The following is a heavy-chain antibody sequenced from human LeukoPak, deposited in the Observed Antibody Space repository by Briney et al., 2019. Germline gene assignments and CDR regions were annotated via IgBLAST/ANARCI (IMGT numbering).Heavy chain of an antibody. CDR3: ARPLIAAAGTGAFDI. D-gene: IGHD6-13*01. J-gene: IGHJ3*02. CDR1: GGSISSSSYY. CDR2: IYYSGST. Sequence: SETLSLTCTVSGGSISSSSYYWGWIRQPPGKGLEWIGSIYYSGSTYYNPSLKSRVTISVDTSKNQFSLKLSSVTAADTAVYYCARPLIAAAGTGAFDIRGQGTMVTVSS. V-gene: IGHV4-39*01.